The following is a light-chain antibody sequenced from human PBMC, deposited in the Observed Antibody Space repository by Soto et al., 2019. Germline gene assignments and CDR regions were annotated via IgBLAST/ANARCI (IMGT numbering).Light chain of an antibody. Sequence: TVLTQSPGTRSLSPGERATLSCRASQSVSSSYLAWYQQKPGQAPRLLIYGASSRATGIPDRFSGSGSGTDFTLTISRLEPEDFAVYYCQQYGRSPLMYTFGQGTKVDIK. J-gene: IGKJ2*01. CDR1: QSVSSSY. CDR2: GAS. V-gene: IGKV3-20*01. CDR3: QQYGRSPLMYT.